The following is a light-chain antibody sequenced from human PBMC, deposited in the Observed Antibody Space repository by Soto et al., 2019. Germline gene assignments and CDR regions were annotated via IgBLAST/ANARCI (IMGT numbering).Light chain of an antibody. V-gene: IGLV1-40*01. Sequence: QSVLTQPPSVSGVPGQRVTISCTGSSSNIGAGYDVHWYQQLPGTAPKLLIYGNNNRPSGVPDRFSGSKSGTSASLAITGLQAEDEADYYCQSYDSSLSGYVVFGGGTKVTVL. CDR1: SSNIGAGYD. J-gene: IGLJ2*01. CDR3: QSYDSSLSGYVV. CDR2: GNN.